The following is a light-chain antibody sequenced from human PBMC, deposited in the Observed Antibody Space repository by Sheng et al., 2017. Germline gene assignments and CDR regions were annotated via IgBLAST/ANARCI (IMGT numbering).Light chain of an antibody. CDR2: GNS. CDR3: QSYDSSLSGHYV. CDR1: SSNIGAGYD. V-gene: IGLV1-40*01. Sequence: QSVLTQPPSVSEAPRQRVTISCSGSSSNIGAGYDVHWYQQLPGTAPKLLIYGNSNRPSGVPDRFSGSKSGTSASLAITGLQAEDEADYYCQSYDSSLSGHYVFGTGTKVTVL. J-gene: IGLJ1*01.